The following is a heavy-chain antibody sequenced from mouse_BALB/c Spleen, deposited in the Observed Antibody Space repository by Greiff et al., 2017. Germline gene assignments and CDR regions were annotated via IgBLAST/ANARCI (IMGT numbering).Heavy chain of an antibody. J-gene: IGHJ2*01. CDR3: ARGGWDVGFDY. Sequence: EVQLVESGGDLVKPGGSLKLSCAASGFTFSSYGMSWVRQTPDKRLEWVATISSGGSYTYYPDSVKGRFTISRDNAKNTLYLQMSSLKSEDSAMYYCARGGWDVGFDYWGQGTTRTVAA. D-gene: IGHD4-1*01. CDR2: ISSGGSYT. V-gene: IGHV5-6*01. CDR1: GFTFSSYG.